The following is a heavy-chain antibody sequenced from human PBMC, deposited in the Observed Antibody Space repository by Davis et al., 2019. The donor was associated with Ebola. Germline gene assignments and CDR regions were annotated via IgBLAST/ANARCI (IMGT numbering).Heavy chain of an antibody. CDR2: IYYSGST. CDR3: AREGDCSSTSCPNYYYYGMDV. J-gene: IGHJ6*02. V-gene: IGHV4-31*03. D-gene: IGHD2-2*01. Sequence: PSETLSLTCTVSGGSISSGGYYWSWIRQHPGKGLEWIGYIYYSGSTYYNPSLKSRVTISVDTSKNQFSLKLSSVTAADTAVYYCAREGDCSSTSCPNYYYYGMDVWGQGTTVTVSS. CDR1: GGSISSGGYY.